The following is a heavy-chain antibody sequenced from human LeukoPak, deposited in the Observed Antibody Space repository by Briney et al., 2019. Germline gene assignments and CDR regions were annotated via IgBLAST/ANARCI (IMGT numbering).Heavy chain of an antibody. J-gene: IGHJ4*02. CDR2: ISGSGDNT. D-gene: IGHD3-16*01. CDR1: GFTFSRYA. Sequence: PGGSLRLSCAASGFTFSRYAMNWVRQAPGRGLEWVSVISGSGDNTYYADSVKGRFTISRDTSKNTLYLQMNSLRAEDTAVYYCAKAAGYYVASGDTSCDYWGQGTLVTVSS. CDR3: AKAAGYYVASGDTSCDY. V-gene: IGHV3-23*01.